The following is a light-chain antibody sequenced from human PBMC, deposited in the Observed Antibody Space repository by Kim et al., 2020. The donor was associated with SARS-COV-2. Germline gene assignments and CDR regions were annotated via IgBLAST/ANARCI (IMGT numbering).Light chain of an antibody. V-gene: IGLV8-61*01. CDR1: SGSVSASYF. CDR3: ALYLGSGIWV. Sequence: GGTVTPTCGLNSGSVSASYFPTWYQQTPGQAPRTLIDITNSRSSGVPDRFSGSILGNKAALTITGAQAEDESDYYCALYLGSGIWVFGGGTKLTVL. CDR2: ITN. J-gene: IGLJ3*02.